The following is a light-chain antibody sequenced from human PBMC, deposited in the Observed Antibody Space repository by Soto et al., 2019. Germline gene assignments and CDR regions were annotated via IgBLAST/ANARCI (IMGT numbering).Light chain of an antibody. CDR3: QQGYNSPFT. J-gene: IGKJ2*01. CDR1: QTISRY. CDR2: SAA. Sequence: DIQMTQSPSSLSASVGDRVTITGRASQTISRYLNWYQQKAGKAPRVLIYSAATLQSGVPPRFSGSGSGTHFTLTISSLQPEDFATYFCQQGYNSPFTFGQGTKVEMK. V-gene: IGKV1-39*01.